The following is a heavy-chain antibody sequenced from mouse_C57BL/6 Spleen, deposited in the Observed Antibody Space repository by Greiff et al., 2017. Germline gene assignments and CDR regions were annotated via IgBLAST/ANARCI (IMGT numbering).Heavy chain of an antibody. CDR3: ARDRDGTWFAY. CDR2: ISYDGSN. CDR1: GYSITSGYY. Sequence: DVKLQESGPGLVKPSQSLSLTCSVTGYSITSGYYWNWIRQFPGNKLEWMGYISYDGSNNYNPSPKNRISITRDTSKNQFFLKLNSVTTEDTATYYCARDRDGTWFAYWGQGTLVTVSA. V-gene: IGHV3-6*01. J-gene: IGHJ3*01.